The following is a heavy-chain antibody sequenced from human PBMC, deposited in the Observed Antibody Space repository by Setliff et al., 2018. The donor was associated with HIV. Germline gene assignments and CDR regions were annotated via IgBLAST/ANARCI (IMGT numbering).Heavy chain of an antibody. CDR1: GDIFSKYT. D-gene: IGHD3-22*01. CDR3: ARAYDSSGYLRVFVDF. Sequence: SVKVSCKASGDIFSKYTFSWVRQAPGQGLEWVGRIIPMLGTPNYAQKFQGRVTITADISTGIGYMEINRLRSDDTAVYYCARAYDSSGYLRVFVDFWGQGTRVTVSS. CDR2: IIPMLGTP. J-gene: IGHJ4*02. V-gene: IGHV1-69*08.